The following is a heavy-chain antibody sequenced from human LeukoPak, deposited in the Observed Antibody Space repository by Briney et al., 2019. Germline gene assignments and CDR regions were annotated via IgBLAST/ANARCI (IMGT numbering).Heavy chain of an antibody. J-gene: IGHJ6*03. D-gene: IGHD3-22*01. Sequence: GGSLRLSCAASGFTFSSYAMSWVRQAPGKGLEWVSAISGSGGSTYYADSVKGRFTISRDNSKNTLYLQMNSLRAEDTAVYYCAKVRHYYDSSASHMDVWGKGTTVTVSS. CDR1: GFTFSSYA. CDR3: AKVRHYYDSSASHMDV. CDR2: ISGSGGST. V-gene: IGHV3-23*01.